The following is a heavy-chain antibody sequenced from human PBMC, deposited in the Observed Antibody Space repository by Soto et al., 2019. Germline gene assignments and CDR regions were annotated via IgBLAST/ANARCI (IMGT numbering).Heavy chain of an antibody. J-gene: IGHJ6*02. V-gene: IGHV4-59*12. CDR2: IYYGGST. CDR3: GTVGAVPGYYYYGMDV. CDR1: GGSISTYY. D-gene: IGHD6-19*01. Sequence: LPESLSLTCTVSGGSISTYYCNWIRQPPGKGLEWIGDIYYGGSTNYNPSLKSRVTISVDTSKNQFSLKLSSVTAADTAVYYCGTVGAVPGYYYYGMDVWGQGTTVTVSS.